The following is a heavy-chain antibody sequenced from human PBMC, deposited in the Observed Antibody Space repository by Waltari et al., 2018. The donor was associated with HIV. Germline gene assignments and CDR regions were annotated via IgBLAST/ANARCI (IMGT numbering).Heavy chain of an antibody. V-gene: IGHV2-5*01. CDR3: AQIGAFPVFDY. CDR2: IYWNDDK. CDR1: GFSLSTSGVG. J-gene: IGHJ4*02. Sequence: QITLKESGPTLVKPTQTLTLTCTFSGFSLSTSGVGVGWIRQPPGKALEWLALIYWNDDKRYSPSLKSRLTITKDTSKNQVVLTMTNMNPVDTATYYCAQIGAFPVFDYWGQGTLITVSS.